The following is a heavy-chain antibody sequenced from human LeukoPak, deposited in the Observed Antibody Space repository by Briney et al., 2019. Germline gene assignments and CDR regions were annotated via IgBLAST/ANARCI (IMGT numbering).Heavy chain of an antibody. Sequence: SETLSLTCTVSGGSISSSSYYWGWIRQPPGKGLEWIGSIYYSGSTYYNASLKSRVTISVDTSKNQFSLKLSSVTAADTAVYYCARTIYGSGSYYMDVWGKGTTVTVSS. CDR1: GGSISSSSYY. J-gene: IGHJ6*03. V-gene: IGHV4-39*07. D-gene: IGHD3-10*01. CDR2: IYYSGST. CDR3: ARTIYGSGSYYMDV.